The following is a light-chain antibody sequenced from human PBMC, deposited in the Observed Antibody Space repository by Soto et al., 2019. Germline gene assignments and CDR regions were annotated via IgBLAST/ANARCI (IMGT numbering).Light chain of an antibody. V-gene: IGLV7-46*01. CDR3: LLSYSGVVV. J-gene: IGLJ2*01. Sequence: QAVVTQEPSLTVSRGGTMILTCGSSTGAVTSGHYPYWFQQKPGQAPRTLIYDTSNKQSWTPARFSGSLLWGKAALTLSGAQPEDEADYYCLLSYSGVVVIGGGTKLTVL. CDR1: TGAVTSGHY. CDR2: DTS.